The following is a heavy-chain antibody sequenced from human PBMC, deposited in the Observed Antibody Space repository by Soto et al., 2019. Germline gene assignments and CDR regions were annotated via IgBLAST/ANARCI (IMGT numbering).Heavy chain of an antibody. V-gene: IGHV3-23*01. CDR3: AKSPKVISTSFDP. J-gene: IGHJ5*02. CDR2: ISGSGGTT. D-gene: IGHD3-22*01. Sequence: GGSLRLSCVASGFTFSSYALNLVRQAPGRGLEWVSAISGSGGTTYYADSVKGRFTISRDNSKNTLFLQMNSLRAEDAAIYYCAKSPKVISTSFDPWGQGTLVTVSS. CDR1: GFTFSSYA.